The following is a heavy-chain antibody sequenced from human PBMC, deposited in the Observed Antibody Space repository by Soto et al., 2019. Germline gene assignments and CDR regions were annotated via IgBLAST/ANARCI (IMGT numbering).Heavy chain of an antibody. CDR1: GGSISSGGYY. CDR2: IYYSGST. CDR3: ERVGSGDSHNAFDI. J-gene: IGHJ3*02. Sequence: QVQLQESGPGLVKPSQTLSLTCTVSGGSISSGGYYWSWIRQHPGKGLEWIGYIYYSGSTYYNPSINCRVTIAVEPSKTQFSRKLSSVTAADTAVYYCERVGSGDSHNAFDIWGQGTMVTVSS. D-gene: IGHD3-10*01. V-gene: IGHV4-31*03.